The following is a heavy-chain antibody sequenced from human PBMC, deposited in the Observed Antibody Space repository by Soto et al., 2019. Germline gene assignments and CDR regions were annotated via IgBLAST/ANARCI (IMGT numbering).Heavy chain of an antibody. CDR3: ARDRLGATGDY. CDR1: GYTFTSYG. V-gene: IGHV1-18*01. CDR2: ISAYNTNT. J-gene: IGHJ4*02. Sequence: ASVKVSCKASGYTFTSYGISWVRQAPGQGLEWMGWISAYNTNTNYAQKLQGRVTMTTDTSTSTTYMELRSLRSDDTAVYFCARDRLGATGDYWGQGTLVTVSS. D-gene: IGHD1-26*01.